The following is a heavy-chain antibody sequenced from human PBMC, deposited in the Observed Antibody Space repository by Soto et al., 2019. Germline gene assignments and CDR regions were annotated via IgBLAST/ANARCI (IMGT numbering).Heavy chain of an antibody. Sequence: GTSVKVSCKASGYPFSNYNIHWVRQAPGQSLEWVGWINTGNGHTRYSQKFQGRVTITSDQAANTAYMELSSLKSEDTAVYYCARILRGLTIFGVAHRAHYCGQGTMGIVSS. CDR1: GYPFSNYN. V-gene: IGHV1-3*04. CDR2: INTGNGHT. CDR3: ARILRGLTIFGVAHRAHY. J-gene: IGHJ4*02. D-gene: IGHD3-3*01.